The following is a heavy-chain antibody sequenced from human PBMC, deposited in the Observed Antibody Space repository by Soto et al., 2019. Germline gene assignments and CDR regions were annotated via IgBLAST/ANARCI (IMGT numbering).Heavy chain of an antibody. D-gene: IGHD2-15*01. CDR3: ASRPVSDRWLVLDY. V-gene: IGHV1-3*01. Sequence: QVQLVQSGAEVKEPGASVKVSCKASGYSFTRYPMHWVRQAPGQRPEWMGWISAGNGDTEYSQSFQGRVTITRDTAAKTVYRDLPDLRSDDTAFYYCASRPVSDRWLVLDYWGKGTLVPVSS. CDR2: ISAGNGDT. CDR1: GYSFTRYP. J-gene: IGHJ4*01.